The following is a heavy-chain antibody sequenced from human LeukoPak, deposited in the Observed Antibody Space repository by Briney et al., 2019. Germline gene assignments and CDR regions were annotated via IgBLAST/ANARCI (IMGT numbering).Heavy chain of an antibody. CDR1: GGTFSSYA. V-gene: IGHV1-69*13. CDR2: IIPIFGTA. Sequence: SVKVSCKASGGTFSSYAISWVRQAPGQGLEWMGGIIPIFGTANYAQKFQGRVTITADESTSTAYMELSSLRSEDTAVYYCARGAGRIAVAGTWVDYWGQGTLVAVSS. CDR3: ARGAGRIAVAGTWVDY. J-gene: IGHJ4*02. D-gene: IGHD6-19*01.